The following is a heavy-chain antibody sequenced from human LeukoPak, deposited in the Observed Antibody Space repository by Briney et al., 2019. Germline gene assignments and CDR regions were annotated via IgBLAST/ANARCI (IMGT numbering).Heavy chain of an antibody. D-gene: IGHD6-13*01. Sequence: GGSLRLSCAASGFTFSGYWMHWVRQAPGKGLLWVSRISSDGSSTIYADSVKGRFTISRDNAKNTLYLQMNSLRAEDTAVYYCASPERGTAAAYVCWGQGTLVTVSS. J-gene: IGHJ4*02. CDR1: GFTFSGYW. V-gene: IGHV3-74*01. CDR2: ISSDGSST. CDR3: ASPERGTAAAYVC.